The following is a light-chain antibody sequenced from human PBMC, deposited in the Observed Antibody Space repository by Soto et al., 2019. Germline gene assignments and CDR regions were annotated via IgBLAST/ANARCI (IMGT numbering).Light chain of an antibody. V-gene: IGLV2-14*01. CDR2: EVT. Sequence: QSVLTQPASVSGSPGQSVTISCTGSSSDVGGYSYVSWYQQYPGKAPKLMIYEVTDRPSGISDRFSASKSGNTASLTISGLQAEDEADYYCSSYTSSATYVFGTGTKLTV. CDR3: SSYTSSATYV. J-gene: IGLJ1*01. CDR1: SSDVGGYSY.